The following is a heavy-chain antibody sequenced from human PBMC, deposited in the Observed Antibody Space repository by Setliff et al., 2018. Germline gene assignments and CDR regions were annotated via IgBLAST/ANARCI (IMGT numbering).Heavy chain of an antibody. J-gene: IGHJ4*02. CDR2: ISPSGST. V-gene: IGHV4-61*09. CDR3: ARSPSSGAYWNPRPFYSDY. D-gene: IGHD1-26*01. CDR1: GASITSGGFY. Sequence: PSENLSLTCSVSGASITSGGFYWTWIRQPAGKGLEWIGHISPSGSTTYNPSVKSRVTISLDTSKNHFSLKLDSVTAADTALYYCARSPSSGAYWNPRPFYSDYWARGTLVTVSS.